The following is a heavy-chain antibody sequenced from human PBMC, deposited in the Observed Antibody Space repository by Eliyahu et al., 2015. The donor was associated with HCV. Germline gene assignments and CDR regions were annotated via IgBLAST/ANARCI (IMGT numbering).Heavy chain of an antibody. Sequence: EVQLLESGGGLVQPGGSLXLSCAASGFXFXSYAMXXVRQAPGXGGEGVSAISGSGGSTYYADSVKGRFTISRDNSKNTLYLQMNSLRAEDTAVYYCAKDLGAYYDSSGYEMDAFDIWGQGTMVTVSS. J-gene: IGHJ3*02. CDR3: AKDLGAYYDSSGYEMDAFDI. CDR2: ISGSGGST. V-gene: IGHV3-23*01. CDR1: GFXFXSYA. D-gene: IGHD3-22*01.